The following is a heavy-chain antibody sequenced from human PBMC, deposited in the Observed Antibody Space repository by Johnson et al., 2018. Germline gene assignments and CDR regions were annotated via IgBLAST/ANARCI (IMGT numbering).Heavy chain of an antibody. CDR3: ARAGIAGAFYYYYMDV. J-gene: IGHJ6*03. V-gene: IGHV3-73*01. Sequence: VQLVESGGGLVQPGGSLKLSCAASGFSFSGSAVHWVRPASGKGLEWVCRIRPKVEGYGTAYGASGKGRFTISRDHSKNTANLQMNRLKTEDTAVYYCARAGIAGAFYYYYMDVWGKGTTVTVSS. D-gene: IGHD6-19*01. CDR2: IRPKVEGYGT. CDR1: GFSFSGSA.